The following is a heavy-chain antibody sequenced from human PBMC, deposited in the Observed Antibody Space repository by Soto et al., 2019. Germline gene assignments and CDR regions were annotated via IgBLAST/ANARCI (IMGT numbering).Heavy chain of an antibody. CDR3: ARSHSSHCSGGSCYSLARYNWFDP. J-gene: IGHJ5*02. V-gene: IGHV1-2*04. CDR2: INPNSGGT. Sequence: GASVKVSCKASGYTYTGYYMHWVRQAPGQGLEWMGWINPNSGGTNYAQKFQGWVTMTRDTTISTAYMELSRLRSDDTAVYYCARSHSSHCSGGSCYSLARYNWFDPWGQGTLVTVS. CDR1: GYTYTGYY. D-gene: IGHD2-15*01.